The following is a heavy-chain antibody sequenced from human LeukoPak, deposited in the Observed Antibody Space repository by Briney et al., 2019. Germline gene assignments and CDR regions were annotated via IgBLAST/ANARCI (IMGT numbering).Heavy chain of an antibody. CDR3: TTRGGSFSIFDY. V-gene: IGHV3-15*01. D-gene: IGHD1-26*01. CDR2: IKSKTDGGTT. CDR1: GFAFGNFA. J-gene: IGHJ4*02. Sequence: GGSLRLSCTASGFAFGNFAMNWVRQAPGKGLEWVGRIKSKTDGGTTDYAAPVKGRFTISRDDSKNTLYLQMNSLKTEDTAVYYCTTRGGSFSIFDYWGQGTLVTVSS.